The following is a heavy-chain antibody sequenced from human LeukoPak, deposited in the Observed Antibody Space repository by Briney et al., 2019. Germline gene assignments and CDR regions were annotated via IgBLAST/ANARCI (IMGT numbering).Heavy chain of an antibody. J-gene: IGHJ6*02. CDR2: IYYSGST. V-gene: IGHV4-31*03. CDR1: GGSISSGGYY. CDR3: ARGAIAAQYYYGMDV. Sequence: SETLSLTCTVSGGSISSGGYYWSWIRQHPGKGLEWIGYIYYSGSTYYNPSLKGRVTISVDASKNQFSLKLSSVTAADTAVYYCARGAIAAQYYYGMDVWGQGTTVTVSS. D-gene: IGHD6-6*01.